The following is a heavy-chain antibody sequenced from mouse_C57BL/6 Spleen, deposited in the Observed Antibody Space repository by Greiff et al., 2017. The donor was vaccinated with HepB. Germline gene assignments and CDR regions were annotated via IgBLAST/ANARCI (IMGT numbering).Heavy chain of an antibody. CDR3: ARDPPIYYYGSSYWYFDV. CDR1: GYSITSGYY. Sequence: ESGPGLVKPSQSLSLTCSVTGYSITSGYYWNWIRQFPGNKLEWMGYISYDGSNNYNPSLKNRISITRDTSKNQFFLKLNSVTTEDTATYYCARDPPIYYYGSSYWYFDVWGTGTTVTVSS. D-gene: IGHD1-1*01. V-gene: IGHV3-6*01. J-gene: IGHJ1*03. CDR2: ISYDGSN.